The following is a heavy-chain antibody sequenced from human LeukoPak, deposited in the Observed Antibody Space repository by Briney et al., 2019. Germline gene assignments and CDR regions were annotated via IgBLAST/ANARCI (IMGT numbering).Heavy chain of an antibody. CDR2: IYHSGST. CDR1: GYFISSGYY. D-gene: IGHD6-19*01. V-gene: IGHV4-38-2*01. Sequence: SETLSLTCAVSGYFISSGYYWGWIRQPPGKGLEWIGSIYHSGSTYYNPSLKSRVTISVDTSKNQFSLKLSSVTAADTAVYYCARASPGIAVAGTVGWFDPWGQGTLVTVSS. J-gene: IGHJ5*02. CDR3: ARASPGIAVAGTVGWFDP.